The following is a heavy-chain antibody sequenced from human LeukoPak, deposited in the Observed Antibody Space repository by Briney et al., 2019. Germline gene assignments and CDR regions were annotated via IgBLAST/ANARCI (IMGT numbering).Heavy chain of an antibody. J-gene: IGHJ6*03. CDR3: ARDQEYYDFWSGYRHYYYMDV. Sequence: ASVKVSCKASGYTFTGYDMHWVRQAPGQGLEWMGWINPNSGGTNYAQKFQGRVTMTRDTSISTAYMELSRLRSDDTAVYYCARDQEYYDFWSGYRHYYYMDVWGKGTTVTVSS. CDR1: GYTFTGYD. CDR2: INPNSGGT. D-gene: IGHD3-3*01. V-gene: IGHV1-2*02.